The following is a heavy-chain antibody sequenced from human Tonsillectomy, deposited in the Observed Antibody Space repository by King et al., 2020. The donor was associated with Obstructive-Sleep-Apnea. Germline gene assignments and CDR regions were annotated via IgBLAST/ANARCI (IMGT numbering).Heavy chain of an antibody. Sequence: VQLQESGPGLVNPSGTLSLTCAVSGTSISSSNWWSWVRQPPGKGLEWIGEISHNGSTNYNPSLKSRVTVSIDKSKNQFSLKLSSVTAADTAVYYCARDRRKTIGPTSEDPFDIWGQGTMVTVSS. CDR2: ISHNGST. J-gene: IGHJ3*02. V-gene: IGHV4-4*02. D-gene: IGHD5-12*01. CDR1: GTSISSSNW. CDR3: ARDRRKTIGPTSEDPFDI.